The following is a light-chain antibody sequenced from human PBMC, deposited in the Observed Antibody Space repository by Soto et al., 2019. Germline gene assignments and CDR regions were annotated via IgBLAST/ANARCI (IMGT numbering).Light chain of an antibody. CDR3: QQYYSNSIT. V-gene: IGKV4-1*01. CDR1: QSVLYSSNNKNY. CDR2: WAS. J-gene: IGKJ5*01. Sequence: DILMTQSPDSLALSLGERATINCKSSQSVLYSSNNKNYLAWYQQKPRQPPKLLIYWASTRESGVPDRFSGSGSGTDFPLTISRLQAEDVAVYYCQQYYSNSITFGQGTRLEIK.